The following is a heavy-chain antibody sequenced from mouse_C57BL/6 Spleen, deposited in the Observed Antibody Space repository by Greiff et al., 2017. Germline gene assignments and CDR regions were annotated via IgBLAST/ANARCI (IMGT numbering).Heavy chain of an antibody. D-gene: IGHD2-3*01. Sequence: QVQLQQSGAELAKPGASVKLSCKASGYTFTSYWMHWVKQRPGQGLEWIGYINPSSGYTKSNQKFKDKATLTADKSSSTAYMQLSSLTYEDSAVYYCASQGGYEGYDEGGPCDYGGQGTTLTGSS. V-gene: IGHV1-7*01. CDR1: GYTFTSYW. CDR2: INPSSGYT. CDR3: ASQGGYEGYDEGGPCDY. J-gene: IGHJ2*01.